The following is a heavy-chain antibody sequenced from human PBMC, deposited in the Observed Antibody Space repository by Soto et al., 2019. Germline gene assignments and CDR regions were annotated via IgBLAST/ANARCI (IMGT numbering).Heavy chain of an antibody. CDR1: GFMFNNYA. CDR3: AKNQPSWATRAAFDY. D-gene: IGHD2-2*01. CDR2: VSVSGGTT. J-gene: IGHJ4*02. Sequence: EVQLLESGGGLVQPGGSLRLSCAAFGFMFNNYAMSWVRQAPGKGLEWVSTVSVSGGTTYYADSLKGRFTISRDNSKNTLHLQMNSLRTEDTAVYYCAKNQPSWATRAAFDYWGQGTLVTVSS. V-gene: IGHV3-23*01.